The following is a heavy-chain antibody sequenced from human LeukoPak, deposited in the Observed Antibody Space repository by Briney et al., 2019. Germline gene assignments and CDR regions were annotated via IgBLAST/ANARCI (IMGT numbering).Heavy chain of an antibody. J-gene: IGHJ1*01. Sequence: PGGSLRLSCAASGFTFSSYAMHWVRQAPGKGLEWVAVISYDGNNKYYADSVKGRFTISRDNSMNTLYLQMNSLRAEDTALYYCATLPTWGQGTLVTVPS. D-gene: IGHD4-17*01. CDR2: ISYDGNNK. CDR1: GFTFSSYA. CDR3: ATLPT. V-gene: IGHV3-30-3*01.